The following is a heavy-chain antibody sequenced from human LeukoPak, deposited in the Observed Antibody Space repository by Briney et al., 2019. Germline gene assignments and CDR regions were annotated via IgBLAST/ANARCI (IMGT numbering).Heavy chain of an antibody. D-gene: IGHD4-17*01. Sequence: GGSLRLSCGASGSTFSSYWMSCVRQAPGKGLEWVANIKQDGSEKYYVDSVKGRFTISRDNAKNSLYLQMNSVRAEDTGVYFCARGQTTVTNWGQGTLVTASS. CDR3: ARGQTTVTN. CDR1: GSTFSSYW. V-gene: IGHV3-7*03. CDR2: IKQDGSEK. J-gene: IGHJ4*02.